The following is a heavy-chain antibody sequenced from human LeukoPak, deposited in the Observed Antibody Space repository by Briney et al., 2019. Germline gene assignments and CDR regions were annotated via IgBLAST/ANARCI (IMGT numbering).Heavy chain of an antibody. CDR3: AKRGGSGSYFTDDY. Sequence: GGSLRLSCAASGFTFSSYGMHWVRQAPGKGLEWVAVISYDGSNKYYADSVKGRFTISRDNSKNTLYLQMNSLRAEDTAVYYCAKRGGSGSYFTDDYWGQGTLVTVSS. CDR2: ISYDGSNK. J-gene: IGHJ4*02. D-gene: IGHD3-10*01. CDR1: GFTFSSYG. V-gene: IGHV3-30*18.